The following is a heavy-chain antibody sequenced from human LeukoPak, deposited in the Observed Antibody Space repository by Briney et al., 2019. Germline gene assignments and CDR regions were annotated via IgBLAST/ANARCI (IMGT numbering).Heavy chain of an antibody. V-gene: IGHV3-21*01. Sequence: PGGSLRLSCAASGFTFSSYSMNWVRQAPGKGLEWVSSISSSSYIYYADSVKGRFTISRDNAKNSLYLQMNSLRAEDTAVYYCARDQTDTAMVEAFDIWGQGTMVTVSS. J-gene: IGHJ3*02. CDR3: ARDQTDTAMVEAFDI. CDR2: ISSSSYI. CDR1: GFTFSSYS. D-gene: IGHD5-18*01.